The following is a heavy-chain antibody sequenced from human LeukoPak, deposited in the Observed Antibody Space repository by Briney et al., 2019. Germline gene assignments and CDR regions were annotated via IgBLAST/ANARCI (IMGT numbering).Heavy chain of an antibody. D-gene: IGHD2-15*01. CDR2: ISADGSVT. V-gene: IGHV3-74*01. Sequence: GGSLRLSCADSGFTFSRYWMHWVRQTPGKGLVWVSCISADGSVTRYADSVKGRFTISRDNTKSTLYLQMHGLRAEDTAVYYCATAGGDGSRMGFDPWGQGTLVTVSS. J-gene: IGHJ5*02. CDR3: ATAGGDGSRMGFDP. CDR1: GFTFSRYW.